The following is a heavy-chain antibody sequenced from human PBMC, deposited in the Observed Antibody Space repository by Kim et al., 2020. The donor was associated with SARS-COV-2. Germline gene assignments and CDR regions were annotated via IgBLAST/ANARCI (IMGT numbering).Heavy chain of an antibody. D-gene: IGHD5-12*01. CDR3: ARDGGGLRPDI. V-gene: IGHV3-74*01. CDR2: IRGDGSST. Sequence: GGSLRLSCAASGFTFSRYWMHWVRQAPGKGLVWVSRIRGDGSSTIYADSVEGRFTISRDNAKNTLYLQMNSLRAEDTAVYYCARDGGGLRPDIWGQGTMVTVSS. J-gene: IGHJ3*02. CDR1: GFTFSRYW.